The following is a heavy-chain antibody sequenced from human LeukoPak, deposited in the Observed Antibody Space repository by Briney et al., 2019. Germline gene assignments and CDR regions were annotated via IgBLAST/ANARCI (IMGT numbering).Heavy chain of an antibody. CDR3: ASLAAAGMIVDY. Sequence: GGSLRLSCAASGFTVSSNYMSWVRQAPGKGLEWVSVIYSGGSTYYADSVKGRFTISRDNSKNTLYLQMNSLRAEDTAAYYCASLAAAGMIVDYWGQGTLVTVSS. CDR2: IYSGGST. V-gene: IGHV3-66*02. J-gene: IGHJ4*02. D-gene: IGHD6-13*01. CDR1: GFTVSSNY.